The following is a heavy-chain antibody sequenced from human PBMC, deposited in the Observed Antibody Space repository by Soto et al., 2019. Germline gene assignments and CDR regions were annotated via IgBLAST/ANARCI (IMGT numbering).Heavy chain of an antibody. CDR2: IKQDGSEK. Sequence: ESGGGLVQPGGSLRLSCAASGFMFSSHWMVWVRQAPGKGLEWVANIKQDGSEKYYLDSVKGRFTISRDNARNSLYLQMNSLRAGDTAVYYCARDRDWASDYWGQGTLVTVSS. CDR1: GFMFSSHW. D-gene: IGHD3-9*01. CDR3: ARDRDWASDY. V-gene: IGHV3-7*03. J-gene: IGHJ4*02.